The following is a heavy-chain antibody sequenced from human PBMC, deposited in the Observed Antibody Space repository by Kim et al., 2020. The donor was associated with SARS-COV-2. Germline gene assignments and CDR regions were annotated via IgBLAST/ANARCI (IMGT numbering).Heavy chain of an antibody. D-gene: IGHD1-26*01. CDR1: GFTFSDYS. CDR3: SRDWIISATRDTFDI. J-gene: IGHJ3*02. V-gene: IGHV3-11*01. CDR2: ISKSGKTT. Sequence: GGSLRLSCVASGFTFSDYSMSWIRQAPGKGLEWISYISKSGKTTYYADSVKGRFTISRDNAENSVYVQMNSLRDEDTAVYYCSRDWIISATRDTFDIWG.